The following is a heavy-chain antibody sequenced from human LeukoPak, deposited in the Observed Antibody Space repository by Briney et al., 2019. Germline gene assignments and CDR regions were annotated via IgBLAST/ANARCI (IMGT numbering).Heavy chain of an antibody. V-gene: IGHV3-21*01. CDR3: ARDPNGDYFGAFDF. Sequence: GGSLRLSCAASGFTFSSYSMNWVRQAPGKGLEWVSSISSSSSYIYYADSVKGRFTISRDNAKNSLYLQMNSLRAEDTAVYYCARDPNGDYFGAFDFWGQGQWSPSLQ. J-gene: IGHJ3*01. CDR1: GFTFSSYS. D-gene: IGHD4-17*01. CDR2: ISSSSSYI.